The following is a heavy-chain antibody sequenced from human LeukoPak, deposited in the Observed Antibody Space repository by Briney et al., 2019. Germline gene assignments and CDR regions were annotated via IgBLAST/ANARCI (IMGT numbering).Heavy chain of an antibody. CDR2: INHSGST. D-gene: IGHD4-17*01. J-gene: IGHJ5*02. CDR3: ARGGDYDGNEWFGP. CDR1: GGSFSAYY. V-gene: IGHV4-34*01. Sequence: SETLSLTCAVYGGSFSAYYWSWIRQPPGKGLEWIGEINHSGSTNYNPSLKSRVTISVDTSKNQFSLKLTSVTAADTAVYYCARGGDYDGNEWFGPWGQGTLVTVSS.